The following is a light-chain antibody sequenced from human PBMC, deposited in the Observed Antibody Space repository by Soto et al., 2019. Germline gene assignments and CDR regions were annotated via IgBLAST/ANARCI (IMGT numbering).Light chain of an antibody. CDR1: SSDVGAYIY. V-gene: IGLV2-14*03. J-gene: IGLJ1*01. Sequence: QSVLTQPASVSGSPGQSITISCGGTSSDVGAYIYVSWYQQFPGKAPKLILYEVNNRPSGVSNRFSGSKSGTTASLTISGLQPVDQADYYCSAYSDIDTKVFGTGTKGTVL. CDR2: EVN. CDR3: SAYSDIDTKV.